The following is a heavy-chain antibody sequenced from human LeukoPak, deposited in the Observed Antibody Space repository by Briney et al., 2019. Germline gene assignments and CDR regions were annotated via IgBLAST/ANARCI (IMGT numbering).Heavy chain of an antibody. D-gene: IGHD1-26*01. J-gene: IGHJ5*02. CDR1: GIIVSSNY. CDR3: ARGDSGSWNYKRAFDH. V-gene: IGHV3-53*01. Sequence: GGSLRLSCAASGIIVSSNYMSWVRQTPAEGLEWVSVIYSGGSTEYADSVKGRFTISRDNSKNTVYLEMNSLRAEDTAVYYCARGDSGSWNYKRAFDHWGQGTLVTVSS. CDR2: IYSGGST.